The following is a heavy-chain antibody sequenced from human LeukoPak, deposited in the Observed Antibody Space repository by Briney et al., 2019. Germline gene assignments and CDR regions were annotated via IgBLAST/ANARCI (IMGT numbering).Heavy chain of an antibody. V-gene: IGHV3-11*04. CDR1: GFTFSDYC. J-gene: IGHJ4*02. CDR2: ISSSGSTI. D-gene: IGHD6-6*01. CDR3: ARDGSSSSPPLDY. Sequence: PGGSLRLSCAASGFTFSDYCMSWIRQAPGKGLEWVSYISSSGSTIYYADSVKGRFTISRDNAKNSLYLQMNSLRTEDTAVYYCARDGSSSSPPLDYWGQGTLVTVSS.